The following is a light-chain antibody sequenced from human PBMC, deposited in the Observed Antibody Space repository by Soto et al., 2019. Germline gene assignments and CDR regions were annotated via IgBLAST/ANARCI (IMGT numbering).Light chain of an antibody. Sequence: DIQMTQSPATLSASVGDRVTITCRASQRVGSWLAWYQQTPGTVPKLLIYDASTLNSGVPSRFSGSGSGTEFTLTINSLQPEDFATYYCQQHGSYPLTFGGGTTVEI. V-gene: IGKV1-5*01. CDR1: QRVGSW. CDR3: QQHGSYPLT. CDR2: DAS. J-gene: IGKJ4*01.